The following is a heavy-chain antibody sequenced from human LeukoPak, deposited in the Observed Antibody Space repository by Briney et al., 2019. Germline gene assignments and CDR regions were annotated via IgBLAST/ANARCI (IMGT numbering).Heavy chain of an antibody. V-gene: IGHV4-59*01. J-gene: IGHJ4*02. CDR2: IYYSGST. CDR3: ARVVSGVASLDY. Sequence: SETLSLTCTVSGGSISSYYWSWIRQPPGKGLEWIGYIYYSGSTNYNPSLKSRVTISVDTSKNQFSLKLSSVTAADTAAYYCARVVSGVASLDYWGQGTLVTVSS. D-gene: IGHD5-12*01. CDR1: GGSISSYY.